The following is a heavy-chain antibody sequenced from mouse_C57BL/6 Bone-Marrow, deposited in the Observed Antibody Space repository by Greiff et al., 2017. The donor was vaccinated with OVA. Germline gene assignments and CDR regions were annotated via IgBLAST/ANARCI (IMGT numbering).Heavy chain of an antibody. D-gene: IGHD1-1*01. J-gene: IGHJ3*01. CDR2: ISGGGGNT. Sequence: DVMLVESGGGLVKPGGSLKLSCAASGFTFSSYTMSWVRQTPEKRLEWVATISGGGGNTYYPDSVKGRFTISRDNAKNTLYLQMSSLRAEDTASYYCATYYYGSSLRWGQGTLVTVSA. CDR3: ATYYYGSSLR. V-gene: IGHV5-9*01. CDR1: GFTFSSYT.